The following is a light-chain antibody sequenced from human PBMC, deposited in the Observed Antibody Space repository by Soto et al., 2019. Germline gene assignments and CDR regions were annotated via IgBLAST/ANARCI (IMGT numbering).Light chain of an antibody. CDR2: EVN. V-gene: IGLV2-8*01. CDR1: SSDVGDYKF. CDR3: SSYAGNNNVV. J-gene: IGLJ2*01. Sequence: QSVLTQPPSASGSPGQSVIISCTGTSSDVGDYKFVSWYQQHPGKAPKLLMYEVNRRPSGVPDRFSGSKSGNTASLTVSGLQAEDEAEYYCSSYAGNNNVVFGGGTKVTVL.